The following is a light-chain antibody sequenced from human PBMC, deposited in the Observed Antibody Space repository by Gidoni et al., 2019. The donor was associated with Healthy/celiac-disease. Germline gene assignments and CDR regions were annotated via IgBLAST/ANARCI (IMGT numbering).Light chain of an antibody. CDR1: QSLLHSNGYNY. J-gene: IGKJ4*01. CDR2: LGS. Sequence: DIVMTQSPLSLPVTPGEPASISCRSSQSLLHSNGYNYLDWYLQKPGQSPQLLIYLGSNRASGVPDRFSGSVSGTDFTLKISRVEAEDVGVYYCMQALQTPLTFGGXTKVEIK. V-gene: IGKV2-28*01. CDR3: MQALQTPLT.